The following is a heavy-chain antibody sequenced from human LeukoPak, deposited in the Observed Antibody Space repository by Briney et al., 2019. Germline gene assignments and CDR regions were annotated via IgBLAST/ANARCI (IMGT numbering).Heavy chain of an antibody. Sequence: GGSLRLSFAASGFTFSSYSMNWVRQAPGKGLEWVSSISSSSSYIYYADSVKGRFTISRDNAKNSLYLQMNSLRAEDTAVYYCARDLKDDILTGYYSGWGQGTLVTVSS. V-gene: IGHV3-21*01. CDR3: ARDLKDDILTGYYSG. D-gene: IGHD3-9*01. CDR2: ISSSSSYI. J-gene: IGHJ4*02. CDR1: GFTFSSYS.